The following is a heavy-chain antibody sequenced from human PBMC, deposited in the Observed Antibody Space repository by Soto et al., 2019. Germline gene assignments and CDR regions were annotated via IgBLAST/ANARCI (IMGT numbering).Heavy chain of an antibody. CDR2: ISSSSSYI. CDR1: GFTFSSYS. CDR3: ARGRIVVVPAAIEANWFDP. D-gene: IGHD2-2*01. Sequence: PGGSLRLSCAASGFTFSSYSIDWVRPAPGEGREGGSSISSSSSYIYYADSVKGRFTISRDNAKNSLYLQMNSLRAEDTAVYYCARGRIVVVPAAIEANWFDPWGQGTLVTVSS. V-gene: IGHV3-21*01. J-gene: IGHJ5*02.